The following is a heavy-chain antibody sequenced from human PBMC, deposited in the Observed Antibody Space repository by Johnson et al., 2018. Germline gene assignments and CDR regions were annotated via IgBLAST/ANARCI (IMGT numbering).Heavy chain of an antibody. D-gene: IGHD4/OR15-4a*01. CDR3: AGITNANLFMDAFDI. J-gene: IGHJ3*02. V-gene: IGHV3-21*01. CDR2: ISSSSAYI. Sequence: VQLVESGGSLVKPGGSLRLSCAASGFTFSSYSMNWVRQATGKGLDWISSISSSSAYIYYAKSVEGRFTISRDNAKNSLYLQMNSLRAEDTAVYYCAGITNANLFMDAFDIWGQVTMVTVFS. CDR1: GFTFSSYS.